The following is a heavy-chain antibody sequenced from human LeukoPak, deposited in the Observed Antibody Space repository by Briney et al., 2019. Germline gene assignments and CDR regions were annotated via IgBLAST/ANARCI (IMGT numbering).Heavy chain of an antibody. CDR2: ISYDGSNK. CDR1: GFTFSSYA. D-gene: IGHD1-26*01. V-gene: IGHV3-30*04. Sequence: GRSLRLSCAASGFTFSSYAMHWVRQAPGKGLEWVAVISYDGSNKYYADSVKGRFTISRDNSKNTLYLQMNSLRAEDTAVYYCAKDRWMGATYFDYWGQGTLVTVSS. CDR3: AKDRWMGATYFDY. J-gene: IGHJ4*02.